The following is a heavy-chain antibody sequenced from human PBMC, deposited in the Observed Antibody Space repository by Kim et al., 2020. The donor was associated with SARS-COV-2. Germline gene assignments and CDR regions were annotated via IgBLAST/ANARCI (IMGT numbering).Heavy chain of an antibody. CDR1: GFTFGDYA. CDR3: TRAGFPYYYYMDV. CDR2: IRRTAYGGTT. V-gene: IGHV3-49*04. Sequence: GGSLRLSCTASGFTFGDYAMSWVRQAPGKGLEWVGFIRRTAYGGTTEYAASVKGRFTISRDDSKSIAYLQMNSLKTEDTAVYYCTRAGFPYYYYMDVWGKVTTVNVSS. J-gene: IGHJ6*03. D-gene: IGHD3-10*01.